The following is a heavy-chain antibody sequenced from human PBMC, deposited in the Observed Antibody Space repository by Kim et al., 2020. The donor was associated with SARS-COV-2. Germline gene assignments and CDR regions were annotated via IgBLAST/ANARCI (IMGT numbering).Heavy chain of an antibody. Sequence: SETLSLTCTVSADSIIPYYWSWIRQPPGEGLEWIGYIHYNGNSNYNPSLKNRVTISLDSAKSQFSLKLSSVTAADTAVYYCARGILTGYSFDYWGQGTL. D-gene: IGHD3-9*01. CDR1: ADSIIPYY. CDR2: IHYNGNS. CDR3: ARGILTGYSFDY. V-gene: IGHV4-59*01. J-gene: IGHJ4*02.